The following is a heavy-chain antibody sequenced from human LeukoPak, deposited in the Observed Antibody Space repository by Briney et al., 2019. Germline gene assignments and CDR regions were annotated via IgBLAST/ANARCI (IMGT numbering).Heavy chain of an antibody. D-gene: IGHD1-26*01. CDR3: ARDLASTSNWEFDF. Sequence: ASVKVSCKAPGYTFAGYFIHWVRQAPGQGLEWMGRINPNGGDTEYAPKFQGWVTMTRDTSISTAYVEVRRLISDDTAVYYCARDLASTSNWEFDFWGQGTLVIVSS. CDR2: INPNGGDT. CDR1: GYTFAGYF. V-gene: IGHV1-2*04. J-gene: IGHJ4*02.